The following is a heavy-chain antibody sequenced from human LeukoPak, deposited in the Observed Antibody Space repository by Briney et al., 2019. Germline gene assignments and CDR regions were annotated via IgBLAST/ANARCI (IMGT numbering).Heavy chain of an antibody. CDR2: IYYSGST. D-gene: IGHD6-13*01. V-gene: IGHV4-59*08. CDR1: GGSISSYY. Sequence: NPSETLSLTCTVSGGSISSYYWSWIRQPPGKGLEWIGYIYYSGSTNYNPSLKSRVTISVDTSKNQFSLKLSSVTAADTAVYYCARRVGIAAPFDYWGQGTLVTVSS. J-gene: IGHJ4*02. CDR3: ARRVGIAAPFDY.